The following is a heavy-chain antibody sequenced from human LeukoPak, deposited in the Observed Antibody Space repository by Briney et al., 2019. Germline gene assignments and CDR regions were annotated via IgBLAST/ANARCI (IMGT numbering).Heavy chain of an antibody. CDR1: GGSISSSSYY. Sequence: SETLSLTCTVSGGSISSSSYYWGWIRQPPGKGLEWIGSIYYSGSTYYTPSLKSPFTITVDTSNNQFSLKLSSVPAADTAVYYCARDPWVAVAGTSFDYWGQGTLVTVSS. D-gene: IGHD6-19*01. J-gene: IGHJ4*02. CDR3: ARDPWVAVAGTSFDY. V-gene: IGHV4-39*07. CDR2: IYYSGST.